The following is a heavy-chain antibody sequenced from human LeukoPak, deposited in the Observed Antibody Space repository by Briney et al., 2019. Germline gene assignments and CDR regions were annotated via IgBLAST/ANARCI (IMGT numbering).Heavy chain of an antibody. Sequence: ASVKVSCKDSGYTFTSYDINWVRQATGQGLEWMGWMNPNSGNTGYAQKFQGRVTMTRNTSISTAYMELSSLRSEDTAVYYCARVPHYSGYDENDYWGQGTLVTVSS. CDR1: GYTFTSYD. CDR3: ARVPHYSGYDENDY. J-gene: IGHJ4*02. D-gene: IGHD5-12*01. CDR2: MNPNSGNT. V-gene: IGHV1-8*01.